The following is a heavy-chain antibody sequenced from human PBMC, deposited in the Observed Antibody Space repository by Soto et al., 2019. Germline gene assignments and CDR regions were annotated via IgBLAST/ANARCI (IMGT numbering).Heavy chain of an antibody. CDR1: GFTFSSYG. J-gene: IGHJ6*02. CDR2: ISYDGSNK. V-gene: IGHV3-30*18. D-gene: IGHD6-13*01. CDR3: AKMYSTDYFGMDV. Sequence: GGSLRLSCAASGFTFSSYGMHWVRQAPGKGLEWVAVISYDGSNKYYADSVKGRFTISRDNSKNTLYLQMNSLRAEDTAVYYCAKMYSTDYFGMDVWGQGT.